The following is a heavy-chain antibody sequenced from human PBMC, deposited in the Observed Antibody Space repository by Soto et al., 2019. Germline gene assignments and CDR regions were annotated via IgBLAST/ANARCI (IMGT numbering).Heavy chain of an antibody. CDR3: ARDPHYFYDSTGYYDY. J-gene: IGHJ4*02. Sequence: GGALRLSCAASGSPFSSYWMHWVRPAPGKGLVWVSRINSDGSSTSYADSVKGRFTISRDNAKNTLYLQMNSLRAEDTAVYYCARDPHYFYDSTGYYDYWGQGTLVTVSS. D-gene: IGHD3-22*01. CDR2: INSDGSST. V-gene: IGHV3-74*01. CDR1: GSPFSSYW.